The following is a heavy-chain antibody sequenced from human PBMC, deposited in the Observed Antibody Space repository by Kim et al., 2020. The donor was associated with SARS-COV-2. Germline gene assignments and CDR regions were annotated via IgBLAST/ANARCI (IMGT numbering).Heavy chain of an antibody. D-gene: IGHD3-22*01. CDR2: ISYDGSNK. V-gene: IGHV3-33*05. CDR3: ARDAGHYDSSGYLDY. J-gene: IGHJ4*02. CDR1: GFTFSSYG. Sequence: GGSLRLSCAASGFTFSSYGMHWVRQAPGKGLEWVAVISYDGSNKYYADSVKGRFTISRDNSKNTLYLQMNSLRAEDTAVYYCARDAGHYDSSGYLDYWGQGTLVTVSS.